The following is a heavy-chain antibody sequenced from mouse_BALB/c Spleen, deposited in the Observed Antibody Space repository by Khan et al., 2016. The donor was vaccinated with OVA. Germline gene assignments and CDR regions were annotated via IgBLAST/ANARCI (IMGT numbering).Heavy chain of an antibody. D-gene: IGHD1-1*01. CDR1: GYTFTNYG. CDR3: ARGSSRAMDY. J-gene: IGHJ4*01. CDR2: IYTYTGEP. Sequence: QIQLVQSGPELKKPGETVKISCKASGYTFTNYGMNWVKQAPGKGLKWMGWIYTYTGEPTYADDFKGRFAFSLESSASTAYLQINNLTNENTATYFCARGSSRAMDYWGQGTSVTVSS. V-gene: IGHV9-3-1*01.